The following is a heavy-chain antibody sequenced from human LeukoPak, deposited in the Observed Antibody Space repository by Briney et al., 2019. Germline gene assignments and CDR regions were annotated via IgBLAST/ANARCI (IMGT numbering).Heavy chain of an antibody. CDR3: ARDRYYYDSSGYIRMDV. D-gene: IGHD3-22*01. Sequence: SETLSLTCTVSGGSITSYYWSWIRQPAGKGLEWIGRIHTTGSTNYNPSLKSRVTMSVDTSKNQYSLKLSSVTAADTAVYYCARDRYYYDSSGYIRMDVWGKGTTVTISS. J-gene: IGHJ6*03. V-gene: IGHV4-4*07. CDR1: GGSITSYY. CDR2: IHTTGST.